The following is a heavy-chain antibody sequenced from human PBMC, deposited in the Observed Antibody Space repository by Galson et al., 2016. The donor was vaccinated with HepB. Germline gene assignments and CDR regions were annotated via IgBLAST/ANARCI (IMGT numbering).Heavy chain of an antibody. CDR3: ARDIYAYDFRGELNYNYAMDV. D-gene: IGHD4-23*01. CDR1: GYTLTELS. J-gene: IGHJ6*01. V-gene: IGHV1-24*01. CDR2: FDPEDAET. Sequence: SVKVSCKVSGYTLTELSMHWVRQAPGKGLEWMGGFDPEDAETVYAQEFQGRVTITADESTRTTYMELSNLRSEDTAVYYCARDIYAYDFRGELNYNYAMDVWGQGTTVIVSS.